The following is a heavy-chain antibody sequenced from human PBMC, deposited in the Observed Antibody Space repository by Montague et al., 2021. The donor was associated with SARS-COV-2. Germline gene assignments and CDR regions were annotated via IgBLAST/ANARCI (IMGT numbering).Heavy chain of an antibody. D-gene: IGHD3-9*01. CDR1: GGSISSYY. CDR2: IYYSGST. Sequence: SETLSLTCTVSGGSISSYYWSWIRQPPGKGLEWIGYIYYSGSTNYNPSLKSRVTISVDTSKNQFSLKLSSVTAADTAVYYCARASRTDFDCLFPDGGSYYDDMDVWGKGTTVTVSS. CDR3: ARASRTDFDCLFPDGGSYYDDMDV. J-gene: IGHJ6*03. V-gene: IGHV4-59*01.